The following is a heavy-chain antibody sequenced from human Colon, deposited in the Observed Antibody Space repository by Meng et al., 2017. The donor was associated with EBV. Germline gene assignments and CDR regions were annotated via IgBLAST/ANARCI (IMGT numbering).Heavy chain of an antibody. CDR2: IYHSGST. V-gene: IGHV4-4*03. D-gene: IGHD2-21*02. CDR1: GGSLSSRNW. J-gene: IGHJ4*02. Sequence: VKLKEAGPGRVKPPGTLSLTCAGPGGSLSSRNWWSWVRQPPWKGLEWIGEIYHSGSTNYNPSLKSRVTISVDESKNQLSLRLSSVTAADTAVYYCARVGAYCGGDCYHPRWGQGTLVTVSS. CDR3: ARVGAYCGGDCYHPR.